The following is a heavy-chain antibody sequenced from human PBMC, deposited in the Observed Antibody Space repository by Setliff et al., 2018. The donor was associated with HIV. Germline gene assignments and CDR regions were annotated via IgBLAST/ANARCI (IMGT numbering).Heavy chain of an antibody. CDR2: IKQDGSEK. V-gene: IGHV3-7*01. J-gene: IGHJ4*02. CDR3: AKGGQLWFSYFDY. CDR1: GFTFSSYW. D-gene: IGHD5-18*01. Sequence: GGSLRLSCAASGFTFSSYWMSWVRQAPGKGLEWVANIKQDGSEKYYADSVKGRFTISRDNSKNTLYLQMNSLRAEDTAVYYCAKGGQLWFSYFDYWGQGTLVTVSS.